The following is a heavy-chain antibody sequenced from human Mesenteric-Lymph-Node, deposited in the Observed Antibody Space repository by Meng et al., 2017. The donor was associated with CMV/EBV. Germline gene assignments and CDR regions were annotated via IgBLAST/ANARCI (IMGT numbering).Heavy chain of an antibody. V-gene: IGHV4-59*08. J-gene: IGHJ5*02. CDR2: IHYTGST. CDR3: ARRPWNNWFDP. Sequence: GSLRLSCTVSGDSISGYLWSWIRQPPGKGLEWIGDIHYTGSTTYNPSLKSRVTIAVDTSKNQFSLKLSSVTAADTAVYYCARRPWNNWFDPWGQGTLVTVSS. CDR1: GDSISGYL. D-gene: IGHD1-1*01.